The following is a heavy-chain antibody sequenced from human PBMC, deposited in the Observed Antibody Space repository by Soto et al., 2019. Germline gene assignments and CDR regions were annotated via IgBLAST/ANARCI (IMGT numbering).Heavy chain of an antibody. J-gene: IGHJ6*02. CDR1: GFTFSSYS. D-gene: IGHD5-12*01. Sequence: EVQLVESGGGLVQPGGSLSLSCAASGFTFSSYSMNWVRQAPGKGLEWVSYISSSSSTIYYADSVKGRFTISRDNAKNSLYLQMNSLRDEDTAVYYCARGGDEWLRPYYYGIDVWGQGTTVTVSS. CDR3: ARGGDEWLRPYYYGIDV. CDR2: ISSSSSTI. V-gene: IGHV3-48*02.